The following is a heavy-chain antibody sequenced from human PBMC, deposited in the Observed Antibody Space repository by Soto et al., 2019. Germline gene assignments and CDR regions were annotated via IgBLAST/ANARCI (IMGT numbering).Heavy chain of an antibody. CDR3: ARGGGYSSSWYYYYYGMDV. CDR1: GDSISSSYY. D-gene: IGHD6-13*01. V-gene: IGHV4-38-2*02. J-gene: IGHJ6*02. CDR2: VNYTGCT. Sequence: SETLSLTCTVSGDSISSSYYWGWVRQPPGKGLECIGDVNYTGCTYYNPSLKSRVTISVDTSKNQFSLKLSSVTAADTAVYYCARGGGYSSSWYYYYYGMDVWGQGTTVTVSS.